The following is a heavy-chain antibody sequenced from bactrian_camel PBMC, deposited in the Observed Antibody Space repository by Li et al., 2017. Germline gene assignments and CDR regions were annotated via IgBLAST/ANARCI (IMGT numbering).Heavy chain of an antibody. Sequence: VQLVESGGGLVQPGGSLRLSCAASGFTFSNNGMSWVRQAPGKRLEWVTSDYTDGSDSNYADSVKGRFTISRDNAKNSVYLQMNSLKSEDTALYFCATGAPHRWGQGTQVTVS. CDR1: GFTFSNNG. D-gene: IGHD7*01. CDR2: DYTDGSDS. V-gene: IGHV3-2*01. J-gene: IGHJ4*01. CDR3: ATGAPHR.